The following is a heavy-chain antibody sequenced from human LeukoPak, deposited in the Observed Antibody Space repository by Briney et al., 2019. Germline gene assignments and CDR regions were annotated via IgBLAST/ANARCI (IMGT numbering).Heavy chain of an antibody. CDR2: INHSGST. CDR3: ARLGRELPFDY. J-gene: IGHJ4*02. Sequence: SETLSLTGAVYGGSFSGYYWSWIRQPPGKGLEWIGEINHSGSTNYNPSLKSRVTISVDTSKNQFSLKLSSVTAADTAVYYCARLGRELPFDYWGQGTLVTVSS. CDR1: GGSFSGYY. D-gene: IGHD1-26*01. V-gene: IGHV4-34*01.